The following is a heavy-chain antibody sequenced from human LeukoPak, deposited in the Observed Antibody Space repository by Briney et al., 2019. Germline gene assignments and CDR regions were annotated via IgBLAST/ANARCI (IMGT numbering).Heavy chain of an antibody. CDR1: GGTFRSYA. CDR3: ARGIYYDSSGYYRPTFGY. J-gene: IGHJ4*02. D-gene: IGHD3-22*01. Sequence: SVTVSCKASGGTFRSYAINWVRQAPGQGLEWMGGIIPMFGTANHAQKFQGRVTITADESTSTAYMELSSLRSEDTAVYYCARGIYYDSSGYYRPTFGYWGQGTLGTVSS. V-gene: IGHV1-69*13. CDR2: IIPMFGTA.